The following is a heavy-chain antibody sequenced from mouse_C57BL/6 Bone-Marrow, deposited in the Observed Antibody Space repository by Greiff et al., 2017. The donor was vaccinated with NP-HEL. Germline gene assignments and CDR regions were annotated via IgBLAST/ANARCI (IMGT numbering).Heavy chain of an antibody. CDR2: INPYNGGT. CDR3: ARGGGPAWFAY. CDR1: GYTFTDYY. D-gene: IGHD1-1*02. Sequence: VQLQQSGPVLVKPGASVKMSCKASGYTFTDYYMNWVKQSHGKSLEWIGVINPYNGGTSYNQKFKGKATLTVDQSSSTAYMELNSLTSEDSAVYYCARGGGPAWFAYWGQGTRVTVSA. V-gene: IGHV1-19*01. J-gene: IGHJ3*01.